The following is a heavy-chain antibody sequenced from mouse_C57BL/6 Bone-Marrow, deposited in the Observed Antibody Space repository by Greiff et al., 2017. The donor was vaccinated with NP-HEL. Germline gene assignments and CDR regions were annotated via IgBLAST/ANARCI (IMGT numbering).Heavy chain of an antibody. CDR2: VRSKSNNYAT. Sequence: EAGGGLVQPKGSLKLSCAASGFSFNTYAMNWVRQAPGKGLEWVARVRSKSNNYATYYADSLKDRFTISRDDSESMLYLQMNNLKTEDTARYYCVRQGYDGYYLDYWGQGTTLTVSS. CDR1: GFSFNTYA. D-gene: IGHD2-3*01. V-gene: IGHV10-1*01. CDR3: VRQGYDGYYLDY. J-gene: IGHJ2*01.